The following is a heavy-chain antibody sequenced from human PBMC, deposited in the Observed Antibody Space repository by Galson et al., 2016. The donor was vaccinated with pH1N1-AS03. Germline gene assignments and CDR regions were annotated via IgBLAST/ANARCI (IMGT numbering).Heavy chain of an antibody. CDR2: ISWNSNKI. D-gene: IGHD3/OR15-3a*01. CDR1: GFRFDDYA. Sequence: SLRLSCAVSGFRFDDYAIYWVRQAPGKGLEWVSSISWNSNKIDYADSVKGRFTISRDSAKNSLNLQMNSLRAEDTALYYCIKGGAASADFFDIWGQGTMVTVSS. J-gene: IGHJ3*02. V-gene: IGHV3-9*01. CDR3: IKGGAASADFFDI.